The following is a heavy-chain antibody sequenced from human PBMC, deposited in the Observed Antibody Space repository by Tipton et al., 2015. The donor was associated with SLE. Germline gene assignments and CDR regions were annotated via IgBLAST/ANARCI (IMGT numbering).Heavy chain of an antibody. CDR3: ARRASWYFDL. J-gene: IGHJ2*01. CDR2: IYYSGST. Sequence: LRLSCAVYGRSFSGYYWSWIRQPPGKGLEWIGYIYYSGSTNYNPSLKSRVTISVDTSKSQFSLKLSSVTAADTAVYYCARRASWYFDLWGRGTLVTVSS. CDR1: GRSFSGYY. V-gene: IGHV4-59*08.